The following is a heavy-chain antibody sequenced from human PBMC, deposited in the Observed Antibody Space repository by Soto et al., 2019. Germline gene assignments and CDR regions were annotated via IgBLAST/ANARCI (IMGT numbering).Heavy chain of an antibody. CDR1: GGTFSSYA. CDR3: ARDLFEKGYYGMDV. Sequence: GASVKVSCKASGGTFSSYAISWVRQAPGQGLEWMGGIIPIFGTANYAQKFQGRVTITADESTSTAYMELSSLRSEDTAVYYCARDLFEKGYYGMDVWGQGTTVTVSS. V-gene: IGHV1-69*13. CDR2: IIPIFGTA. J-gene: IGHJ6*02.